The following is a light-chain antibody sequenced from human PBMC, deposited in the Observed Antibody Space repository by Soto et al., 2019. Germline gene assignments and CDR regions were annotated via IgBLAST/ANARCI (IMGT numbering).Light chain of an antibody. CDR2: GVT. V-gene: IGLV2-14*01. CDR1: GSDIGAYNY. CDR3: SSFTTNYFYV. Sequence: QSALTQPASVSGSPGQSITISCTGTGSDIGAYNYVSWYQQHPGKAPKLIIHGVTHRPSGVSTRFSASKSAYTASLTISVLQAEDEADYYCSSFTTNYFYVFGPGTKLTVL. J-gene: IGLJ1*01.